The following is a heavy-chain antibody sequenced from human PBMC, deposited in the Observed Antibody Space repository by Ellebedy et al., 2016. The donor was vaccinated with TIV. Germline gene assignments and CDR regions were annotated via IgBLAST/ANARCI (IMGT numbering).Heavy chain of an antibody. CDR2: FYGSGTT. CDR3: ARHIVVPTPGFEY. Sequence: SETLSLTCSVSDNSISDYYWSWIRQPPGKGREWIGHFYGSGTTDYKPPLKGRVSISVDTSKNQFSLKLNSVTAADTAVYFCARHIVVPTPGFEYWGQGILVTVSS. CDR1: DNSISDYY. D-gene: IGHD2-21*01. J-gene: IGHJ4*02. V-gene: IGHV4-59*08.